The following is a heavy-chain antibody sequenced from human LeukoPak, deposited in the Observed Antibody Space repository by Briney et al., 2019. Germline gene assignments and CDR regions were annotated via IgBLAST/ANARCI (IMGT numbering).Heavy chain of an antibody. CDR3: AKDLQTWPRFPDY. V-gene: IGHV3-11*01. CDR1: GFTFSDYY. Sequence: PGGSLRLSCAASGFTFSDYYMSWIRQAPGKGLEWVSYISSSGSTIYYADSVKGRFTSSRDNPKNTLHLQMNGLRVEDTAVYYCAKDLQTWPRFPDYWGQGTLVTVSS. CDR2: ISSSGSTI. D-gene: IGHD5-12*01. J-gene: IGHJ4*02.